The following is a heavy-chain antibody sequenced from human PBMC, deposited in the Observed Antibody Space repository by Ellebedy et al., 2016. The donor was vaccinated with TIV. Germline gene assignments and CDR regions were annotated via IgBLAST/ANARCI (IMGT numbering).Heavy chain of an antibody. CDR2: FSYTDRAT. D-gene: IGHD2-21*01. V-gene: IGHV3-23*01. CDR1: GFTISSSV. CDR3: AAYFGTAPPYY. Sequence: GESLKISXVASGFTISSSVMSWVRQAPGKGLEWVSTFSYTDRATYYADSVKGRFTISRDTSKNTLYLQMDSLRAEDTAVYYCAAYFGTAPPYYWGQGTLVTVS. J-gene: IGHJ4*02.